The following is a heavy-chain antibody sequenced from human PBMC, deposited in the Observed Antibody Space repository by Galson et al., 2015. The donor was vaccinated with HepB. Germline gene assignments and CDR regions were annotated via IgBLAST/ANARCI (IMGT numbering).Heavy chain of an antibody. V-gene: IGHV1-46*01. J-gene: IGHJ6*02. Sequence: SVKVSCKASGSTFTSYYMHWVRQAPGQGLEWMGIINPSGGSTSYAQKFQGRVTMTRDTSTSTVYMELSSLRSEDTAVYYCARDSMDCSSTSCSNYYYYGMDVWGQGTTVTVSS. D-gene: IGHD2-2*01. CDR3: ARDSMDCSSTSCSNYYYYGMDV. CDR1: GSTFTSYY. CDR2: INPSGGST.